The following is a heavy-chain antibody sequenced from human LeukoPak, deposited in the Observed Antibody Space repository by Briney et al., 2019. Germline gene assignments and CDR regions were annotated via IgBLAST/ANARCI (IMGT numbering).Heavy chain of an antibody. D-gene: IGHD3-22*01. CDR1: GGSISSYY. CDR2: IYTSGST. Sequence: SETLSLTCTVSGGSISSYYWSWIRQPAGKGLEWIGRIYTSGSTNYNPSLKSRVTMSVDTSKNQFSLKLSSVTAADTAVYYCARGITYYYDSSGYYSGSRAFDIWGQGTMVTVSS. J-gene: IGHJ3*02. CDR3: ARGITYYYDSSGYYSGSRAFDI. V-gene: IGHV4-4*07.